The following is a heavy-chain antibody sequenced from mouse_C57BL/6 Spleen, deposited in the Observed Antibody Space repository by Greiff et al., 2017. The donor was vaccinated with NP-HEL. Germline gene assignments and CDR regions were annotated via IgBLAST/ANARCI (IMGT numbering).Heavy chain of an antibody. CDR1: GYSFTDYN. D-gene: IGHD2-3*01. CDR2: INPNYGTT. V-gene: IGHV1-39*01. Sequence: VQLQQSGPELVKPGASVKISCKASGYSFTDYNMNWVKQSNGKSLEWIGVINPNYGTTSYNQKFKGKATLTVDQSSSPAYMQLNSLTSEDSAVYYCAREGDYDGYHYAMDYWGQGTSVTVSS. J-gene: IGHJ4*01. CDR3: AREGDYDGYHYAMDY.